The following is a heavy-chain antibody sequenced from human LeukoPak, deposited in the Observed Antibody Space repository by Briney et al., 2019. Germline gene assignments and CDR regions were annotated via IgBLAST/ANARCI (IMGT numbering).Heavy chain of an antibody. J-gene: IGHJ1*01. V-gene: IGHV3-23*01. CDR2: ISGSGGST. CDR3: AKDTDVVVREYCQY. D-gene: IGHD2-15*01. CDR1: GFTFSDAW. Sequence: GGSLRLSCAASGFTFSDAWMSWVRQAPGKGLEWVSAISGSGGSTYYADSVKGRFTVSRDNSENTLFLQMNSLRAEDTAIYYCAKDTDVVVREYCQYWGQGTLVTVSS.